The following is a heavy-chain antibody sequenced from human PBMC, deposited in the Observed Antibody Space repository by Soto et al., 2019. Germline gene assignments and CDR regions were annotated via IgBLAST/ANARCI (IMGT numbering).Heavy chain of an antibody. D-gene: IGHD3-22*01. CDR1: GYTFTSYA. CDR2: INAGNGNT. Sequence: ASVKVSCKASGYTFTSYAMHWVRQAPGQRLEWMGWINAGNGNTKYSRKFQGRVTITRDTSASTAYMELSSLRSEDTAVYYCARAHEEYYYDSSGYYGLGAFDIWGQGTMVTVSS. CDR3: ARAHEEYYYDSSGYYGLGAFDI. V-gene: IGHV1-3*01. J-gene: IGHJ3*02.